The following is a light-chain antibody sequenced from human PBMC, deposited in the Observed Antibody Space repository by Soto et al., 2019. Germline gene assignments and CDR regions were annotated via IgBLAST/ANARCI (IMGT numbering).Light chain of an antibody. V-gene: IGKV3-20*01. J-gene: IGKJ1*01. CDR1: QTVNSDY. Sequence: EIVLTQSPGTLSLSPGETATLSCRASQTVNSDYLAWFRQRPGQAPRLLIFATSRRATDIPDRFSGSGSGTDFTLAIRRLEPEDFAVYYCHQFGYSPRTCGQGTKVE. CDR3: HQFGYSPRT. CDR2: ATS.